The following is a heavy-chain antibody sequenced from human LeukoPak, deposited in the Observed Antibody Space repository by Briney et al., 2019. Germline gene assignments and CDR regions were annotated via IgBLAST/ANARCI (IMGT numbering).Heavy chain of an antibody. J-gene: IGHJ6*03. V-gene: IGHV4-39*07. CDR2: IYYSGST. CDR3: ARTLMTTITGNYYYSMDV. Sequence: SETLSLTCTVSGGSISSSSYFWGWIRQPPGKGLEWIGSIYYSGSTSYNPSLRSRVTISVDTSKNQFSLKLSSVTAADTAVYYCARTLMTTITGNYYYSMDVWGKGTTVTVSS. CDR1: GGSISSSSYF. D-gene: IGHD4-11*01.